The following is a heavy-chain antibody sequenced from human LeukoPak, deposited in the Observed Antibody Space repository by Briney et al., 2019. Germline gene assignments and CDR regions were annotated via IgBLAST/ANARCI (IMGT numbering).Heavy chain of an antibody. V-gene: IGHV3-48*03. Sequence: GGSLRLSCAASGFTFSSYAMNWVRQAPGKGLERVSYISSSGSTIYYADSVKGRFTISRDNAKNSLYLQMNSLRAEDTAVYYCARVGVTRYYYYYYMDVWGKGTTVTISS. J-gene: IGHJ6*03. CDR3: ARVGVTRYYYYYYMDV. D-gene: IGHD2-21*02. CDR1: GFTFSSYA. CDR2: ISSSGSTI.